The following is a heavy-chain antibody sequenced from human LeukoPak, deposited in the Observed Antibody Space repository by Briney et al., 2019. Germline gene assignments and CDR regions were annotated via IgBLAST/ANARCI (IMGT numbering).Heavy chain of an antibody. CDR2: MYYSGST. V-gene: IGHV4-39*01. CDR1: GDSITGSSYY. J-gene: IGHJ4*02. CDR3: ARHYYDSTGYYYFDY. D-gene: IGHD3-22*01. Sequence: KASETLSLTCTVSGDSITGSSYYWGWIRQPPGKGLEWIGSMYYSGSTYSNPSLKSPVTISVDTSKNQFSLKLSSVTAADTAVYYCARHYYDSTGYYYFDYWGQGTLVTVSS.